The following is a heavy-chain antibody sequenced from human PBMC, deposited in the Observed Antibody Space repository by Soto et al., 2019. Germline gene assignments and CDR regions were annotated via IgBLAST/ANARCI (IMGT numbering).Heavy chain of an antibody. V-gene: IGHV3-30-3*01. CDR1: GFTFSSYA. Sequence: SLRLSCAASGFTFSSYAMHWVRQAPGKGLEWVAVISYDGSNKYYADSVKGRFTISRDNSKNTLYLQMNSLRAEDTAVYYCARDSGPGYSSSSRVYYYGMDVWGQGTTVTVSS. D-gene: IGHD6-6*01. CDR2: ISYDGSNK. CDR3: ARDSGPGYSSSSRVYYYGMDV. J-gene: IGHJ6*02.